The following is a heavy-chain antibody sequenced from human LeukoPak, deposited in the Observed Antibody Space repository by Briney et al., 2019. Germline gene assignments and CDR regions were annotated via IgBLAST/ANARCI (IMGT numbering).Heavy chain of an antibody. J-gene: IGHJ6*03. Sequence: PSETLSLTCTVSGGSISSYYWSWIRQPPGKGLEWIGYIYYSGITNYNPSLKSRATMSVDTSKNQFSLRLNSVTAADTAVYYCARFQRYCYFMDVWGKGTTVTISS. V-gene: IGHV4-59*01. CDR1: GGSISSYY. CDR3: ARFQRYCYFMDV. D-gene: IGHD5-24*01. CDR2: IYYSGIT.